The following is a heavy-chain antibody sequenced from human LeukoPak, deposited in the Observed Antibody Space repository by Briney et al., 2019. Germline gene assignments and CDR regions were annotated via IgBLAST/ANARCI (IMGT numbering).Heavy chain of an antibody. CDR1: GGSISSSSYH. D-gene: IGHD3-22*01. CDR3: AKDMYYYDSSGSPAVDY. V-gene: IGHV4-39*07. Sequence: SETLSLTCTVSGGSISSSSYHWGWIRQPPGKGLEWIGSIYYSGSTYYNPSLKSRVTISVDTSKNQFSLKLSSVTAADTAVYYCAKDMYYYDSSGSPAVDYWGQGTLVTVSS. J-gene: IGHJ4*02. CDR2: IYYSGST.